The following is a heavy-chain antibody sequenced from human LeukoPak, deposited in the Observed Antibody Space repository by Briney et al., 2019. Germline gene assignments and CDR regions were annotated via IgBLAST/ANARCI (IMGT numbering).Heavy chain of an antibody. CDR1: GYSFTNYV. CDR2: ISPYNGNT. CDR3: ARPGTSWNTTYYFDS. D-gene: IGHD6-13*01. J-gene: IGHJ4*02. Sequence: ASVKVSCKASGYSFTNYVINWVRQVPGQGLEWIAWISPYNGNTDYAQKPQGRVTLTTDTSTSTAYMELRSLRSDDTAVYYCARPGTSWNTTYYFDSWGQGTLVTVSS. V-gene: IGHV1-18*01.